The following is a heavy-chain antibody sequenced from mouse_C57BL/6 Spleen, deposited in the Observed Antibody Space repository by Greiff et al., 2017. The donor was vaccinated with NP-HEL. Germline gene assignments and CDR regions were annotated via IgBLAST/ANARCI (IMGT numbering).Heavy chain of an antibody. J-gene: IGHJ4*01. V-gene: IGHV1-82*01. CDR2: IYPGDGDT. D-gene: IGHD2-5*01. CDR3: ARSSNSLYDMDY. Sequence: QVQLQQSGPELVKPGASVKISCKASGYAFSSSWMNWVKQRPGKGLEWIGRIYPGDGDTNYNGKFKGKATLTADKSSSTAYMQLSSLTSEDSAVYVCARSSNSLYDMDYWGQGTSGTVSS. CDR1: GYAFSSSW.